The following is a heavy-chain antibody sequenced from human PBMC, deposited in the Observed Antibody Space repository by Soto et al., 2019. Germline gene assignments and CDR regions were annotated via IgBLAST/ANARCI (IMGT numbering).Heavy chain of an antibody. CDR1: GLTFGNYA. CDR3: AVTLNCGLDCSAASYWYFEI. D-gene: IGHD2-21*02. Sequence: EVQLLESGGGLVQPGGSVRLSCAASGLTFGNYAMSWVRQAPGKGLEWVSAISGDSGRTYYADSVKGRFTISRDNSKNTLYIQMNTLRAEDTAVYYCAVTLNCGLDCSAASYWYFEIWGRGTLVTVSS. CDR2: ISGDSGRT. J-gene: IGHJ2*01. V-gene: IGHV3-23*01.